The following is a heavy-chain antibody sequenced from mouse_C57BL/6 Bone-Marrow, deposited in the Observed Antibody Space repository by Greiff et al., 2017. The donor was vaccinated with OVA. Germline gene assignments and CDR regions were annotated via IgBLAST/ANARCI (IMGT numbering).Heavy chain of an antibody. V-gene: IGHV7-1*01. J-gene: IGHJ4*01. CDR1: GFTFSDFY. CDR2: SRNKANDYTT. CDR3: ARDGFPYAMDY. Sequence: EVQVVESGGGLVQSGRSLRLSCATSGFTFSDFYMEWVRQAPGKGLEWIAASRNKANDYTTEYSASVKGRFIVSRDTSQSILYLQMNALRAEDTAIYYCARDGFPYAMDYWGQGTSVTVSS.